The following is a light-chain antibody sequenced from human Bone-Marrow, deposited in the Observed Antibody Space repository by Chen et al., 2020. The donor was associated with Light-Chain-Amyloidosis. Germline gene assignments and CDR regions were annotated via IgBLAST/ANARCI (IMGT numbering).Light chain of an antibody. CDR2: EVT. V-gene: IGLV2-14*01. J-gene: IGLJ1*01. CDR1: SSDVGGDNH. Sequence: QSALTQPASVSGSPGQSITISCTGTSSDVGGDNHVSWYQKHPDKAPKLIIYEVTKRPSWVPDRFSGSKSDNTASLTISGLQTEDEADYFCSSYTITNTLVFGSGTRVTVL. CDR3: SSYTITNTLV.